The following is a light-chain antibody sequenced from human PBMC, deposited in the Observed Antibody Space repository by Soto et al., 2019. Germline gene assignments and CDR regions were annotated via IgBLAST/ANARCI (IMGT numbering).Light chain of an antibody. V-gene: IGKV1-12*01. CDR2: AAS. CDR3: QQDNSFPRT. J-gene: IGKJ1*01. CDR1: QGMSSW. Sequence: DLQMTQSPSSVSAFVGDRVTITCRARQGMSSWLAWYQQKPGDAPKLLISAASSLQSGVPSRFSGSGSGTDFTLTITTLQPEDFATYYCQQDNSFPRTFGQGTKVEIK.